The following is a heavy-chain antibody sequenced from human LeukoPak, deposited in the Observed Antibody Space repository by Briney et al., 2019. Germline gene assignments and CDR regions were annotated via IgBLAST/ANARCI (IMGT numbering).Heavy chain of an antibody. Sequence: SVKVSCKASGGTFSSYAINWVRQAPGQGLEWMGRIIPIFGTANYAQKFQGRVTITTDELTSTAYMELSSLRSEDTAVYYCARDPGMVRGVFMHYFDYWGQGTLVTVSS. CDR1: GGTFSSYA. D-gene: IGHD3-10*01. CDR3: ARDPGMVRGVFMHYFDY. V-gene: IGHV1-69*05. J-gene: IGHJ4*02. CDR2: IIPIFGTA.